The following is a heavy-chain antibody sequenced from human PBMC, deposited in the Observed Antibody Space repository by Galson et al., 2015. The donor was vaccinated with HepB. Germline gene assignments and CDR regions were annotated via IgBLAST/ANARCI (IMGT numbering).Heavy chain of an antibody. CDR1: GGSICSSTYY. J-gene: IGHJ4*02. V-gene: IGHV4-39*07. CDR2: IYYSGST. D-gene: IGHD5-12*01. Sequence: ETLSLTCTVSGGSICSSTYYWGWIRQPPGKGLEWIGSIYYSGSTYYNPSLKSRVTISVDTSKNQFSLKLSSVTAADAAVYYCAREGGRDIVAKAGFDYWGQGTLVTVSS. CDR3: AREGGRDIVAKAGFDY.